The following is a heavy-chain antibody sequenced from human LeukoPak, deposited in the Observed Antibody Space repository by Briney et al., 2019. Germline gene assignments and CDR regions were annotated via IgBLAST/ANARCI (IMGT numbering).Heavy chain of an antibody. V-gene: IGHV3-21*01. J-gene: IGHJ4*02. CDR1: GFTFSSYS. D-gene: IGHD2-2*01. CDR2: ISSSSRYI. Sequence: GGSLRLSCAASGFTFSSYSMNWVRQAPGKGLEWVSSISSSSRYIYYADSVKGRFTISRDNAKNSLYLQMNSLRAEDTAVYYCARGRGIGVVVPAAIDDYFDYWGQGTLVTVSS. CDR3: ARGRGIGVVVPAAIDDYFDY.